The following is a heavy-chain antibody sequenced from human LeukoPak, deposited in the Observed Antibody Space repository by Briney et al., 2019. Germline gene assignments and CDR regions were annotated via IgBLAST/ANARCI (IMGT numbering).Heavy chain of an antibody. CDR3: ARYGDIVLMVYAF. D-gene: IGHD2-8*01. Sequence: APVKVSCKASGYTFTGYYMHWVRQAPGQGLEWMGWINPNSGGTNYAQKFQGRVTMTRDTSISTAYMELSRLRSDDTAVYYCARYGDIVLMVYAFWGQGTLVTVSS. CDR2: INPNSGGT. J-gene: IGHJ4*02. V-gene: IGHV1-2*02. CDR1: GYTFTGYY.